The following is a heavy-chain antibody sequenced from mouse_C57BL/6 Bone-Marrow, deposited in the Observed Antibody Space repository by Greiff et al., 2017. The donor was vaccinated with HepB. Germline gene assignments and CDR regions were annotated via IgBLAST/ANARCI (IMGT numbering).Heavy chain of an antibody. CDR2: IYPGSGST. CDR1: GYTFTSYW. V-gene: IGHV1-55*01. Sequence: QVQLQQSGAELVKPGASVKMSCKASGYTFTSYWITWVKQRPGQGLEWIGDIYPGSGSTNYNEKFKSKATLTVDTSSSTAYMQLSSLTSEDSAVYYCARDYYGSRRLAYWGQGTLVTVSA. J-gene: IGHJ3*01. CDR3: ARDYYGSRRLAY. D-gene: IGHD1-1*01.